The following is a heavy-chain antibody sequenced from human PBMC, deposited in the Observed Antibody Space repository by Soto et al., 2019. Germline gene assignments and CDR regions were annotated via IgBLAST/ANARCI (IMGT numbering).Heavy chain of an antibody. CDR2: IYYSGST. V-gene: IGHV4-59*08. CDR1: GGSISSYY. D-gene: IGHD5-12*01. J-gene: IGHJ4*02. CDR3: ARKAPSGYDYYFDY. Sequence: SETLSLTCTVSGGSISSYYWSWIRQPPGKGLEWIGYIYYSGSTNYNPSLKSRVTISVDTSKNQFSLKLSSVTAADTAVYYCARKAPSGYDYYFDYWGQGTLVTVSS.